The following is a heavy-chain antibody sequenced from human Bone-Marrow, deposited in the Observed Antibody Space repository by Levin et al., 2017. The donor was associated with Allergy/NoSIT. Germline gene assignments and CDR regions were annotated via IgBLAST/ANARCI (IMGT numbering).Heavy chain of an antibody. J-gene: IGHJ5*02. CDR3: ARPLNPLGGAVAGRGRPGDWFDP. V-gene: IGHV1-2*06. Sequence: ASVKVSCKASGYTFTGYYMHWVRQAPGQGLEWMGRINPNSGGTNYAQKFQGRVTMTRDTSISTAYMELSRLRSDDTAVYYCARPLNPLGGAVAGRGRPGDWFDPWGQGTLVTVSS. CDR1: GYTFTGYY. D-gene: IGHD6-19*01. CDR2: INPNSGGT.